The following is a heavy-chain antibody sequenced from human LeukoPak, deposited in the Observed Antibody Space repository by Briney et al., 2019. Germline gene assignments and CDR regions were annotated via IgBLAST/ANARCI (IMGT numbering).Heavy chain of an antibody. D-gene: IGHD4-17*01. Sequence: PGGSLRLSCAASGFTFSSYAMSWVRQAPGKGLEWVSAISGSGGSTYYADSVKGRFTISRDNPKNTLYLQMNSLRAEATAVYYCAKDLVDYGDYQHWGQGTLVTVSS. CDR2: ISGSGGST. CDR1: GFTFSSYA. J-gene: IGHJ4*02. CDR3: AKDLVDYGDYQH. V-gene: IGHV3-23*01.